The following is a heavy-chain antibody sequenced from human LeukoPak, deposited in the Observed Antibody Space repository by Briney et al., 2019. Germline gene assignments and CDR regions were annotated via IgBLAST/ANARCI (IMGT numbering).Heavy chain of an antibody. J-gene: IGHJ4*02. CDR1: GGSFSGYY. CDR3: ARGGEVRGVILPYYFDY. V-gene: IGHV4-34*01. Sequence: SETLSLTCAVYGGSFSGYYWSWIRQPPGKGLEWIGEINHSGSTNYNPSLKSRVTISVDTSKNQFSLKLSSVTAADTAVYYCARGGEVRGVILPYYFDYWGQGTLVAVPS. CDR2: INHSGST. D-gene: IGHD3-10*01.